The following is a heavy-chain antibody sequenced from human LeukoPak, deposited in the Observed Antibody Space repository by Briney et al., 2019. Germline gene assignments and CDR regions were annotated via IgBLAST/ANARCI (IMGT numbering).Heavy chain of an antibody. CDR3: ARSGTVGAMPV. Sequence: SETLSLTCTVSGGSISSSTSYWGWIRQSPGKGLEWIGSIYYSGSTYYNPSLKSRVTISVDTSKNQFSLKLSSVTAADTAVYYCARSGTVGAMPVWGQGTLVTVSS. CDR2: IYYSGST. V-gene: IGHV4-39*01. D-gene: IGHD1-26*01. J-gene: IGHJ4*02. CDR1: GGSISSSTSY.